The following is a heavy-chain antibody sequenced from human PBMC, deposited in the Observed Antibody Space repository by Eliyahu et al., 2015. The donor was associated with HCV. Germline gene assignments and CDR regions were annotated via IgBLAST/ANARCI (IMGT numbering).Heavy chain of an antibody. V-gene: IGHV1-18*01. CDR3: ARVPPYYYDATGFDY. Sequence: QVQLVQSGAEVKKPGASVKVSCKASGYXFTTYGISWVRQAPGQGLEWMGWINAYNDNTNYAQNFQGRVTMTADTSRSTAYMELRSLRSGDTAVYYCARVPPYYYDATGFDYWGQGTLVTVSS. CDR2: INAYNDNT. CDR1: GYXFTTYG. D-gene: IGHD3-22*01. J-gene: IGHJ4*02.